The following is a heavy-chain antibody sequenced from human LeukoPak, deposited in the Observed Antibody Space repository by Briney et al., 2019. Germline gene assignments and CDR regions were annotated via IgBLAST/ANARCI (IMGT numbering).Heavy chain of an antibody. D-gene: IGHD3-22*01. CDR1: GGSISSSSYY. J-gene: IGHJ4*02. Sequence: SETLSLTCTVSGGSISSSSYYWGWIRQPPGKGLEWIGEINHSGSTNYNPSLKSRVTISVDTSKNQFSLKLSSVTAADTAVYYCARDWPFNYYDSSGYYYPLDYWGQGTLVTVSS. V-gene: IGHV4-39*07. CDR3: ARDWPFNYYDSSGYYYPLDY. CDR2: INHSGST.